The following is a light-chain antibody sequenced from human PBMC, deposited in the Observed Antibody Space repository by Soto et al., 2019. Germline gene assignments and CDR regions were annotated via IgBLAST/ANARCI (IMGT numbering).Light chain of an antibody. Sequence: DIQMTQSPSTLSASVGDRVTITCRASQSISTWLAWYQQKPGKAPKVLIYKASSLETGVPPRFSGSGSGTEFTLTISSLQPGDFETDSCQQYDSYPFTFGQGTKLDIK. CDR2: KAS. V-gene: IGKV1-5*03. CDR3: QQYDSYPFT. CDR1: QSISTW. J-gene: IGKJ2*01.